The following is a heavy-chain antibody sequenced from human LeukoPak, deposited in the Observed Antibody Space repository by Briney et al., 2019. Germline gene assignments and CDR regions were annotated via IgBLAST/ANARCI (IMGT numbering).Heavy chain of an antibody. Sequence: NPGGSLRLSCAASGFTFSDYYMSWIRQAPGKGLEWVSYISSSGSTLYYADSVKGRFTISRDNAENSLYLQMNSLRAEDTAVYYCARKTGTTGEAFDYWGQGTQVTVSS. V-gene: IGHV3-11*01. D-gene: IGHD1-1*01. J-gene: IGHJ4*02. CDR2: ISSSGSTL. CDR1: GFTFSDYY. CDR3: ARKTGTTGEAFDY.